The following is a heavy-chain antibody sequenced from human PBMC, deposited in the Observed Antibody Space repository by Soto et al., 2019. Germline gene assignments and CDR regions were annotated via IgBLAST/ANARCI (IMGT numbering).Heavy chain of an antibody. Sequence: SETLSLTCTVSGGSISSSSYYWGWIRQPPGKGLEWIGSIYYSGSTYYNPSLKSRVTISVDTSKNQFSLKLSSVTAADTAVYYCARYYDFWSDDKSATAPYYFDYWGQGTLVTVSS. V-gene: IGHV4-39*01. J-gene: IGHJ4*02. D-gene: IGHD3-3*01. CDR1: GGSISSSSYY. CDR2: IYYSGST. CDR3: ARYYDFWSDDKSATAPYYFDY.